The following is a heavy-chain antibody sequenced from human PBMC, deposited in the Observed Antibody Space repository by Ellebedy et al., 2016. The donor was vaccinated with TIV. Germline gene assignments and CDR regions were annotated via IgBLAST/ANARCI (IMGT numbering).Heavy chain of an antibody. J-gene: IGHJ4*02. CDR1: GFTFSNSA. CDR2: ISGNAVTS. D-gene: IGHD2-21*02. Sequence: GGSLRLSXAGSGFTFSNSAMNWVRQAPGKGLEWVSGISGNAVTSYYAESVKGRFTISRDNSKNTVFLQMNSLGAEDTAMYYCAKGDSITTPDHWGQGTLVIVSA. V-gene: IGHV3-23*01. CDR3: AKGDSITTPDH.